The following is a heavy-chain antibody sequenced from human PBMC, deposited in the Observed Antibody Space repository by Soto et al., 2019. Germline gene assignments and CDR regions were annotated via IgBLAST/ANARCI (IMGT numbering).Heavy chain of an antibody. Sequence: QVQLQQWGAGLLKPSETLSLTCAVYGGSFSGYYWSWIRQPPGKGLEWIGEINHSGSTNYNPSLKSRVTISVDTSKNQFSLKLSSVTAADTAVYYCARGPLFRLRSDAFDIWGQGTMVTVSS. D-gene: IGHD5-12*01. CDR2: INHSGST. J-gene: IGHJ3*02. V-gene: IGHV4-34*01. CDR1: GGSFSGYY. CDR3: ARGPLFRLRSDAFDI.